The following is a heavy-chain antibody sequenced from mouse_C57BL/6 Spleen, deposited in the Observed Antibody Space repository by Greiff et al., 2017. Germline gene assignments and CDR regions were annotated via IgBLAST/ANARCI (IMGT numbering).Heavy chain of an antibody. V-gene: IGHV8-8*01. CDR1: GFSLSTFGMG. J-gene: IGHJ4*01. Sequence: QVTLKVSGPGILQPSQTLSLSCSSSGFSLSTFGMGVGWIRQPSGQGLEWLVHPWWDDDKYYNPALKSRPTTSKVASKNRVFHKIASVDTAEAATYYCGRGGDSAGYGGTMDYWGQGTSVTVSS. CDR3: GRGGDSAGYGGTMDY. D-gene: IGHD3-2*02. CDR2: PWWDDDK.